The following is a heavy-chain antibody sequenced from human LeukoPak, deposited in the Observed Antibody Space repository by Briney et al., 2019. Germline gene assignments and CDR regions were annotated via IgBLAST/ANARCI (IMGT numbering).Heavy chain of an antibody. CDR2: IYYSGST. Sequence: SETLSLTCTVSGRSISSYYWSWIRQPPGKGLEWIGYIYYSGSTNYNPSLKSRVTISVDTTKNQFSLKLSSVTAADTAVYYCARVSRSWEVDYWGQGTLVTVSS. D-gene: IGHD1-26*01. CDR3: ARVSRSWEVDY. V-gene: IGHV4-59*01. J-gene: IGHJ4*02. CDR1: GRSISSYY.